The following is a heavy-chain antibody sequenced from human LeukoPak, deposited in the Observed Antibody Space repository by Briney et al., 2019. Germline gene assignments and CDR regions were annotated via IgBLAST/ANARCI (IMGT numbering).Heavy chain of an antibody. Sequence: PSETLSLTCTVSGGSISSYYWSWIRQPPGKGLEWIGYIYYSGSTNYNPSLKSRVTISVDTSKNQFSLKLSSVTAADTAVYFCARLIGAPKHYFDYWGQGTLVTVSS. CDR3: ARLIGAPKHYFDY. CDR1: GGSISSYY. J-gene: IGHJ4*02. CDR2: IYYSGST. D-gene: IGHD4/OR15-4a*01. V-gene: IGHV4-59*08.